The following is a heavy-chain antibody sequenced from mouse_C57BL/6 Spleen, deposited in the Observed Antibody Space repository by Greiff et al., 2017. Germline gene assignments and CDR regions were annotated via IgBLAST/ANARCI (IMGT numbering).Heavy chain of an antibody. CDR1: GYTFTSYW. D-gene: IGHD1-1*01. J-gene: IGHJ4*01. V-gene: IGHV1-69*01. Sequence: VQLQQPGAELVMPGASVKLSCKASGYTFTSYWMHWVKQRPGQGLEWIGEIDPSDSYTNYNQKFKGKSTLTVDKSSSTAYMQLSSLTSEDSAVYYCARSPYYYGSLYYYAMDYWGQGTSVTVSS. CDR3: ARSPYYYGSLYYYAMDY. CDR2: IDPSDSYT.